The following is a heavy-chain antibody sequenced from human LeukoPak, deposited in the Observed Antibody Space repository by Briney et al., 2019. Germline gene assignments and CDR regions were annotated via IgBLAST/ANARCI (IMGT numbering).Heavy chain of an antibody. CDR2: IIPVFGTA. CDR1: GGTFSSYA. D-gene: IGHD6-6*01. J-gene: IGHJ4*02. Sequence: GASVKVSCKASGGTFSSYAISWVRQAPGQGLEWMGRIIPVFGTANYAQKFQGRVTITTDESTSTAYMEPSSLRSEDTAVYYCARGVVPYSSSSSLDYWGQGTLLTVSS. V-gene: IGHV1-69*05. CDR3: ARGVVPYSSSSSLDY.